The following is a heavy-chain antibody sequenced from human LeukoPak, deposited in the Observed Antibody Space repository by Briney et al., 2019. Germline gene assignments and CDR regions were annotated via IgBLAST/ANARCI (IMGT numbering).Heavy chain of an antibody. J-gene: IGHJ4*02. CDR3: ARDYQYSSWGIDY. CDR2: IYHSGRT. Sequence: SETLSLTCTVSGYSISSGYYWGWIRQPPGKGLEWIGSIYHSGRTFYNPSLKSRVTISVDTSKNQFSLKLSSVTAADTAVYYCARDYQYSSWGIDYWGQGTLVTVSS. V-gene: IGHV4-38-2*02. D-gene: IGHD6-6*01. CDR1: GYSISSGYY.